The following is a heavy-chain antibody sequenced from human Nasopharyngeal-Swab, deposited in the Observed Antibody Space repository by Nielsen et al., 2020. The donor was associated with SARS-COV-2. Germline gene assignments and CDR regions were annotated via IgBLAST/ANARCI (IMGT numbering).Heavy chain of an antibody. CDR1: GGSIAYSTFY. D-gene: IGHD3-3*01. CDR2: IYYNGNT. J-gene: IGHJ6*02. V-gene: IGHV4-39*01. CDR3: ARNPPGYYDFIHYGMDV. Sequence: SETLSLTCTVSGGSIAYSTFYWGWIRQPPGKGLEWIGNIYYNGNTYQNPSLKSRLTISVDKSKNQFSLKLSSVTAADTAVYYCARNPPGYYDFIHYGMDVWGQGTTVTVSS.